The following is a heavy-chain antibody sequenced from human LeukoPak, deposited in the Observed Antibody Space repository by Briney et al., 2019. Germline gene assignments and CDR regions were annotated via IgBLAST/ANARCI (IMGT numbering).Heavy chain of an antibody. V-gene: IGHV3-30*03. CDR3: AREAGYAFDI. D-gene: IGHD1-14*01. CDR1: GFTFSGHG. J-gene: IGHJ3*02. CDR2: ISYDGTKK. Sequence: GGSLRLSCAASGFTFSGHGMHWFRQAPGQGLEWVALISYDGTKKYYADSVRGRFTISRDNSKNTLYLQMNSLRAEDTAVYYCAREAGYAFDIWGQGTMVTVSS.